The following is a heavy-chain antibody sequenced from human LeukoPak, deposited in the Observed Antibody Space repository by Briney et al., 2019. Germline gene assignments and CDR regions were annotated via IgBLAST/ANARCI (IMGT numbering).Heavy chain of an antibody. CDR3: ARTDDYGDPAAFDY. Sequence: SETLSLTCAVSGGSISSGGYSWSWIRQPPGKGLEWIGYIYHSGSTYYNPSLKSRVTISVDRSKNQFSLKLSSVTAADTAVYYCARTDDYGDPAAFDYWGQGTLVTVSS. V-gene: IGHV4-30-2*01. CDR2: IYHSGST. J-gene: IGHJ4*02. D-gene: IGHD4-17*01. CDR1: GGSISSGGYS.